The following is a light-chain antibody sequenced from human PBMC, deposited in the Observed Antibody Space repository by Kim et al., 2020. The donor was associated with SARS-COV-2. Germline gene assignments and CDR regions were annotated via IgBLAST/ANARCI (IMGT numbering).Light chain of an antibody. J-gene: IGKJ4*01. V-gene: IGKV3-20*01. CDR2: GAS. CDR1: QSVSSSY. CDR3: QYYGSSPPLT. Sequence: EIVLTQSPGTLSLSPGERATLSCRASQSVSSSYLAWYQLKPGQAPRLLIYGASSRATGIPDRFSGSGSGTDFTLTISRLEPEDFAVYYCQYYGSSPPLTFGGGTKVDIK.